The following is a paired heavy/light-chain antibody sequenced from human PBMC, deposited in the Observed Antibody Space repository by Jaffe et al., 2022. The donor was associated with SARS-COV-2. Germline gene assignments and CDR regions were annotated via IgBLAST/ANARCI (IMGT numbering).Light chain of an antibody. CDR2: KDS. CDR3: QSADSSTYRV. V-gene: IGLV3-25*03. J-gene: IGLJ3*02. Sequence: SYDLTQPPSVSVSPGQTARITCSGDALPKQYGYWYQQKPGQAPVLVIYKDSERPSGIPERFSGSSSGTTVTLTISGVQAEDEADYYCQSADSSTYRVFGGGTRLTVL. CDR1: ALPKQY.
Heavy chain of an antibody. CDR1: GFTSGSYW. J-gene: IGHJ6*02. CDR2: IKQDGSER. V-gene: IGHV3-7*03. Sequence: EVQLVESGGGLVQPGGSLRLSCAASGFTSGSYWMSWVRQAPGKGLEWVANIKQDGSERSYVDSVKGRFTISRDNAKNSLYLQMNSLRAEDTAVYYCARDRWYSDGSGRYYYYGMDVWGQGTTVTVSS. CDR3: ARDRWYSDGSGRYYYYGMDV. D-gene: IGHD3-22*01.